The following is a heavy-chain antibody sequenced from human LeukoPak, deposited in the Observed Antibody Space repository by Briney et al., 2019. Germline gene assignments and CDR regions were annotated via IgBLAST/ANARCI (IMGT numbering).Heavy chain of an antibody. D-gene: IGHD3-3*01. CDR2: ISSSSSTI. CDR1: GFTFSSYS. Sequence: GESLRLSCAASGFTFSSYSMNWVRQAPGKGLEWVSYISSSSSTIYYADSVKGRFTISRDNAKNSLYLQMNSLRAEDTAVYYCARDSLTYYDFWSGPNWFDPWGQGTLVTVSS. V-gene: IGHV3-48*01. J-gene: IGHJ5*02. CDR3: ARDSLTYYDFWSGPNWFDP.